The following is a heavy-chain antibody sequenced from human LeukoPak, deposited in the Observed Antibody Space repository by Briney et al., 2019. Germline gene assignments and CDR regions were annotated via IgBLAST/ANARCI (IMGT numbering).Heavy chain of an antibody. CDR2: IRYDGSNK. D-gene: IGHD3-3*01. CDR3: AKMGGTYYDFWSGYYYYYYMDV. V-gene: IGHV3-30*02. Sequence: PGGSLRLSCAASGFTFSSYGMHWVRQAPGKGLEWVAFIRYDGSNKYYADSVKGRFTISRDNSKNTPYLQMNSLRAEDTAVYYCAKMGGTYYDFWSGYYYYYYMDVWGKGTTVTVSS. CDR1: GFTFSSYG. J-gene: IGHJ6*03.